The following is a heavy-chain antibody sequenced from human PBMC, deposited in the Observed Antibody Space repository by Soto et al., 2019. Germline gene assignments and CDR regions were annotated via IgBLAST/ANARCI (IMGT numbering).Heavy chain of an antibody. Sequence: QVQLVESGGGVVQPGRSLRLSCAASGFTFSSYAMHWVRQAPGKGLEWVAVISYDGSNKYYADSVKGRFTISRDNSKNTLYLQMNSLRAEDTAVYYCARGGGSGSYYPSLFDYWGQGTLVTVSS. J-gene: IGHJ4*02. CDR2: ISYDGSNK. D-gene: IGHD3-10*01. CDR3: ARGGGSGSYYPSLFDY. CDR1: GFTFSSYA. V-gene: IGHV3-30-3*01.